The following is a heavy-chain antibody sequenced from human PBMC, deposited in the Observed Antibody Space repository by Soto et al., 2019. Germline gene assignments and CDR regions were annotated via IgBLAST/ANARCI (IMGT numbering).Heavy chain of an antibody. CDR2: IYYSGST. CDR1: GGSISSGDYY. V-gene: IGHV4-30-4*01. Sequence: PSETLSLTCTVSGGSISSGDYYWSWIRQPPGKGLEWIGYIYYSGSTYYNPSLKGRVTISVDTSKNQFSLKLSSVTAADTAVYYCARVRSSSWYVDYWGQGTLVTVSS. J-gene: IGHJ4*02. CDR3: ARVRSSSWYVDY. D-gene: IGHD6-13*01.